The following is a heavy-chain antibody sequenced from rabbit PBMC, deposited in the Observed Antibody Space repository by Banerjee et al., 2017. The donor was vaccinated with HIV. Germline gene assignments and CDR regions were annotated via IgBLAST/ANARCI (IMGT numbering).Heavy chain of an antibody. CDR1: GFSFSGSYW. Sequence: QSLEESGGDLVKPGGSLTLTCTASGFSFSGSYWICWVRQAPVTGLEWIACINAGNDGSTCYASWAKGRFTISKTSSTTVTLQMTSLTAADTATYFCARNAGSSYYDYYFNLWGQGTLVTVS. D-gene: IGHD8-1*01. V-gene: IGHV1S40*01. J-gene: IGHJ4*01. CDR2: INAGNDGST. CDR3: ARNAGSSYYDYYFNL.